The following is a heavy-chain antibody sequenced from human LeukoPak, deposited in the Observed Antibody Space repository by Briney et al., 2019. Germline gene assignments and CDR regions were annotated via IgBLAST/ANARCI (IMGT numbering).Heavy chain of an antibody. D-gene: IGHD1-26*01. Sequence: SETLSLTCAVSGGSISSGGYSWSWIRQPPGKGLEWIGYIYYSGSTYYNPSLKSRVTISVDTSKNQFSLKLSSVTAADTAVYYCARAPSWETSTWYFDLWGRGTLVTVSS. CDR2: IYYSGST. V-gene: IGHV4-30-2*05. CDR1: GGSISSGGYS. J-gene: IGHJ2*01. CDR3: ARAPSWETSTWYFDL.